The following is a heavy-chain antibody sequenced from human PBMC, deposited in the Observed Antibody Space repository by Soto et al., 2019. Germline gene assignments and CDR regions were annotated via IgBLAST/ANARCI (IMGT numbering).Heavy chain of an antibody. CDR3: ATLQAPNYYDRSPYGPRWGRYGMDV. CDR1: GYTLTELS. D-gene: IGHD3-22*01. V-gene: IGHV1-24*01. CDR2: FDPENDEK. Sequence: AASVKVSCKVSGYTLTELSMHWVRQAPGKGLEWMGIFDPENDEKIYAQKFQGRVTMTEDTSTDTVYMELSSLRSEDTALYYCATLQAPNYYDRSPYGPRWGRYGMDVWGQGTTVTVSS. J-gene: IGHJ6*02.